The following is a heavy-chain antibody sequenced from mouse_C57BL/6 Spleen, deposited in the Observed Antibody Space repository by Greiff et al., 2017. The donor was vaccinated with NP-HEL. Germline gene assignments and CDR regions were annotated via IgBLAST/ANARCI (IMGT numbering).Heavy chain of an antibody. J-gene: IGHJ3*01. CDR2: ISSGSSTI. V-gene: IGHV5-17*01. D-gene: IGHD1-1*01. CDR3: ARPRYYGGFAY. CDR1: GFTFSDYG. Sequence: EVQLVESGGGLVKPGGSLKLSCAASGFTFSDYGMHWVRQAPEKGLEWVAYISSGSSTIYYADTVKGRFTISRDNAKNTLFLQMTSLRSEDTAMYYCARPRYYGGFAYWGQGTLVTVSA.